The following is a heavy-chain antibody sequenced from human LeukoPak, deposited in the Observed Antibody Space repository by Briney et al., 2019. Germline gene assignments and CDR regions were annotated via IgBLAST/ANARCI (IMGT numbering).Heavy chain of an antibody. J-gene: IGHJ4*02. CDR1: GGSISSYY. V-gene: IGHV4-59*01. Sequence: SETLSLTCTVSGGSISSYYWSWIRQPPGKGLEWIGYIYYSGSTNYNPSLKSRVTISVDTSKNQFSLKLSSVTAADTAVYYCAREPSGSGGYDYWGQGTLVTVSS. CDR2: IYYSGST. CDR3: AREPSGSGGYDY. D-gene: IGHD3-10*01.